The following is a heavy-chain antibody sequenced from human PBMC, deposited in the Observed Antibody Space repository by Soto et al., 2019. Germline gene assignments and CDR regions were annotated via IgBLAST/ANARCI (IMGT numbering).Heavy chain of an antibody. J-gene: IGHJ4*02. Sequence: LSRSCAGSEFTFSSYSMNWVLQNPVKVLDWVSSISSSSSYIYYADSVKGRFTISRDNAKNSLYLQMNSLRAEDTAVYYCARDPYYYDSSGYWNPYFDYWGQGTLVTVSS. V-gene: IGHV3-21*01. CDR2: ISSSSSYI. CDR1: EFTFSSYS. D-gene: IGHD3-22*01. CDR3: ARDPYYYDSSGYWNPYFDY.